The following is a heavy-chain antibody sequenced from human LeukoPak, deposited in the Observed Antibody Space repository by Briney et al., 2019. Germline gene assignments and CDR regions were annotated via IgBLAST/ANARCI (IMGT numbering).Heavy chain of an antibody. Sequence: PGGSLRLSCAASGFTFSSYGMHWVRQAPGKGLEWVAVISYDGSNKYYADSVKGRFTISRDNSKNTLYLQMNSLRAEDTAVYYCAKLYHSQNCYDSSGYLGAFDIWGQGTMVTVSS. V-gene: IGHV3-30*18. CDR2: ISYDGSNK. D-gene: IGHD3-22*01. J-gene: IGHJ3*02. CDR1: GFTFSSYG. CDR3: AKLYHSQNCYDSSGYLGAFDI.